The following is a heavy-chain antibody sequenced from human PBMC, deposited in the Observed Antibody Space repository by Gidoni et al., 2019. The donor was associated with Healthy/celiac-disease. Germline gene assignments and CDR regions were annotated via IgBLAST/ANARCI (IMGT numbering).Heavy chain of an antibody. CDR3: ATAITMVRGVNFWFDP. J-gene: IGHJ5*02. D-gene: IGHD3-10*01. CDR2: FEPEDGET. CDR1: GYTLTELS. Sequence: QVQLVQSGAAVKKHGASVKVSCKVSGYTLTELSMHWVRQAPGKGLEWMGGFEPEDGETIYAQKFQGRVTMTEDTSTDTAYMELSSLRSEDTAVYYCATAITMVRGVNFWFDPWGQGTLVTVSS. V-gene: IGHV1-24*01.